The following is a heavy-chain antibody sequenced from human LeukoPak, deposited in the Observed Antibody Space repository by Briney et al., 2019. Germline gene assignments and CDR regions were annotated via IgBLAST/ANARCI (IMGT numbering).Heavy chain of an antibody. V-gene: IGHV4-30-2*01. CDR1: GGSINSGDYS. J-gene: IGHJ4*02. CDR2: FYHGGNS. Sequence: PSETLSLTCAVSGGSINSGDYSWNWIRQPPGKGLQWIGYFYHGGNSFYNPSLKSRATISVDTSKNQFSLKLSSVTAADTAVYYCARAVAGTTRPLDYWGQGTLVTVSS. CDR3: ARAVAGTTRPLDY. D-gene: IGHD6-19*01.